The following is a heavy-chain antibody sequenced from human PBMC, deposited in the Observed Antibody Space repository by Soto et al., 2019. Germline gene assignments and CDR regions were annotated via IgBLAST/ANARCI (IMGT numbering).Heavy chain of an antibody. CDR1: GFTFGDYG. V-gene: IGHV3-30*18. J-gene: IGHJ4*02. Sequence: GGSLRLSCGASGFTFGDYGVHWVRQAPGKGLEWVAVISSDGTYKYYADSVKGRFTISRDNSKNTLYLQMNSLRPDDTALYYCAKDMKWGGMTTIHYFDSWGQGTLVTVSS. D-gene: IGHD4-17*01. CDR2: ISSDGTYK. CDR3: AKDMKWGGMTTIHYFDS.